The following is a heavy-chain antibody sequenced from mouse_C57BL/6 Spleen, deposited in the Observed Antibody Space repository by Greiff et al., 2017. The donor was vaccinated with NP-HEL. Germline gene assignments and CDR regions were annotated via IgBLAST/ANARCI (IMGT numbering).Heavy chain of an antibody. CDR3: VRFYDYAY. CDR2: IRSKSNNYAT. J-gene: IGHJ3*01. D-gene: IGHD2-4*01. Sequence: EVKLMESGGGLVQPKGSLKLSCAASGFSFNTYAMNWVRQAPGKGVEWVARIRSKSNNYATYYADSVKDRFTISRDDSESMLYLQMNNLKTEDTAMYYCVRFYDYAYWGQGTLVTVSA. CDR1: GFSFNTYA. V-gene: IGHV10-1*01.